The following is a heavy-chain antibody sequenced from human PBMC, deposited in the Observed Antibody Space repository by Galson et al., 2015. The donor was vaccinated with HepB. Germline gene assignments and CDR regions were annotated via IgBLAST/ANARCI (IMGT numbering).Heavy chain of an antibody. CDR1: GYTFTSYY. V-gene: IGHV1-46*01. J-gene: IGHJ5*02. D-gene: IGHD3-10*01. CDR3: AIIWYLDNWFDP. Sequence: SVKVSCKASGYTFTSYYMHWVRQAPGQGLEWMGIINPSGGSTSYAQKFQGRVTMTRDTSTSTVYMELSSLRSEDTAVYYCAIIWYLDNWFDPWGQGTLVTVSS. CDR2: INPSGGST.